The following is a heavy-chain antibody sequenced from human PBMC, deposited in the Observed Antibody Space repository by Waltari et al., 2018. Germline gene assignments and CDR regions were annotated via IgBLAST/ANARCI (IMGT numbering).Heavy chain of an antibody. V-gene: IGHV1-8*02. Sequence: QVQLLQSGAEVKKPGASVKVSCQASGYTFTTYEINWVRQASGQGLELMGWMNPNTGDTGFAQRFQGRVTMTRDTSSNTAYMELSTLTSEDRALYYCARGRNVYAGFDYNWFDPWGPGTLVTVSS. D-gene: IGHD5-12*01. CDR3: ARGRNVYAGFDYNWFDP. CDR1: GYTFTTYE. CDR2: MNPNTGDT. J-gene: IGHJ5*02.